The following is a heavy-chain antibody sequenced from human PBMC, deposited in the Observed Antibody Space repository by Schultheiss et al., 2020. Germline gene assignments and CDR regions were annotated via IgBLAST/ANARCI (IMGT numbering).Heavy chain of an antibody. Sequence: GSLRLSCKGSGYSFTSYWIGWVRQMPGKGLEWMGIIYPGDSDTRYSPSFQGQVTISADKSISTAYLQWSSLKASDTAMYYCARVIVDTAMVFDYGMDVWGQGTTVTVSS. CDR3: ARVIVDTAMVFDYGMDV. CDR2: IYPGDSDT. J-gene: IGHJ6*02. D-gene: IGHD5-18*01. V-gene: IGHV5-51*01. CDR1: GYSFTSYW.